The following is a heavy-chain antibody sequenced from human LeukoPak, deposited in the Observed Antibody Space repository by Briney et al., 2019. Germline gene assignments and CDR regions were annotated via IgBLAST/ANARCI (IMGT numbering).Heavy chain of an antibody. V-gene: IGHV3-7*01. CDR3: ASGYYYGSGSPDY. CDR1: GFTFSSYW. D-gene: IGHD3-10*01. J-gene: IGHJ4*02. CDR2: IKQDGSEK. Sequence: GGSLRLSCAASGFTFSSYWMSWVRPAPGKGLEWVANIKQDGSEKYYVDSVKGRFTISRDNAKNSLYLQMNSLRAEDTAVYYCASGYYYGSGSPDYWGQGTLVTVSS.